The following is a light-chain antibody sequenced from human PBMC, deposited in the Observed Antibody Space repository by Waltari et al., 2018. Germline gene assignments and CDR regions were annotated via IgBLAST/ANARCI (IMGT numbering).Light chain of an antibody. Sequence: QSVLTQPPSASGTPGQRVSMSCSGSSSNIGRSSVSWYQQVPGTAPKLLIYRNNQRSSGVPDRCPGSKSGTPASLAISGLRSEAEADYYCAAWDDSLSGRFFGSGTKVTVL. V-gene: IGLV1-47*01. CDR1: SSNIGRSS. CDR2: RNN. J-gene: IGLJ1*01. CDR3: AAWDDSLSGRF.